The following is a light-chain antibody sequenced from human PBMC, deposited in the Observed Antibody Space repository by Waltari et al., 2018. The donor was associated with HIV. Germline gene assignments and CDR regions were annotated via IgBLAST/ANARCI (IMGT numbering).Light chain of an antibody. CDR3: QQYSSFPIT. V-gene: IGKV1-5*03. J-gene: IGKJ2*01. Sequence: DIQMTQYPSTLSASIGYRVSLTCRASHNVGTWLARYQQKPGKAPSRLISKTSTLESGVPTNFSGSGSGTYFTLTISALRPDDFASYFCQQYSSFPITFGQGTKL. CDR2: KTS. CDR1: HNVGTW.